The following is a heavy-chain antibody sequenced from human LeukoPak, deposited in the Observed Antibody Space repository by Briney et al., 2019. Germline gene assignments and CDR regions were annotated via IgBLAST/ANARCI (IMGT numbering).Heavy chain of an antibody. Sequence: SQTLSLTCTVSGGSISSGGYSWSWIRQPPGKGLEWIGEINHSGSTNYNPSLKSRVTISVDTSKNQFSLKLSSVTAADTAVYYCARFAGTTSHYYYGMDVWGQGTTVTVSS. CDR2: INHSGST. CDR1: GGSISSGGYS. D-gene: IGHD1-7*01. CDR3: ARFAGTTSHYYYGMDV. V-gene: IGHV4-30-2*01. J-gene: IGHJ6*02.